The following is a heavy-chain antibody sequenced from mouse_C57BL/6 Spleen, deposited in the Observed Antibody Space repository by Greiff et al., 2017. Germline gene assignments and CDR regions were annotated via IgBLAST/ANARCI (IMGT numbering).Heavy chain of an antibody. V-gene: IGHV1-26*01. J-gene: IGHJ4*01. Sequence: VQLQQSGPELVKPGASVKISCKASGYTFTDYYMNWVKQSHGKSLEWIGDINPNNGGTSYNQKFKGKATLTVDKSSSTAYMELRSLTSEDSAVYYCARSRVWLLRKNYAMDYWGQGTSVTVSS. CDR2: INPNNGGT. CDR1: GYTFTDYY. CDR3: ARSRVWLLRKNYAMDY. D-gene: IGHD2-3*01.